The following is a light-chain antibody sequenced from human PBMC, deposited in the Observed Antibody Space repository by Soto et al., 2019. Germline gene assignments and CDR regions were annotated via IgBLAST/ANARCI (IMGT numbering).Light chain of an antibody. CDR1: QSVGNF. CDR3: QQRSNWPPSIT. Sequence: EVVLTQSPATLSLSPGERATLSCRASQSVGNFLAWYQHKPGQAPRLLIYDASNRATGIPARFSGSGSGTDFTLTISSLQPEDFAVYYCQQRSNWPPSITFGQGTRLEIK. V-gene: IGKV3-11*01. J-gene: IGKJ5*01. CDR2: DAS.